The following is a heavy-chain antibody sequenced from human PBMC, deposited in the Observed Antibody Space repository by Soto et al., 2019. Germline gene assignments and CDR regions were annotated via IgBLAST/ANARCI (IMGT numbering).Heavy chain of an antibody. Sequence: PVKVSCKASGGTFSSYAISWVRQAPGQGLEWMGGIIPIFGTANYAQKFQGRVTITADESTSTAYMELSSLRSEDTAVYYCARVGRFGELLLLDHYYYYGMDVWGQGTTVTVSS. V-gene: IGHV1-69*13. J-gene: IGHJ6*02. CDR2: IIPIFGTA. D-gene: IGHD3-10*01. CDR3: ARVGRFGELLLLDHYYYYGMDV. CDR1: GGTFSSYA.